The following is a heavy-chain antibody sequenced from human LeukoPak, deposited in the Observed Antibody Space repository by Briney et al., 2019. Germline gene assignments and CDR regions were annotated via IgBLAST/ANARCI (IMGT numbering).Heavy chain of an antibody. D-gene: IGHD4-17*01. CDR1: GGSFSGYY. V-gene: IGHV4-34*01. Sequence: SETLSLTCAVYGGSFSGYYWSWIRQPPGKGLEWIGEINHSGSTNYNPSLKSRVTISVDTSKNQFSLKLSSVTAADTAVYYCARWGYGDEKVDYWGQGTLVTVSP. CDR3: ARWGYGDEKVDY. CDR2: INHSGST. J-gene: IGHJ4*02.